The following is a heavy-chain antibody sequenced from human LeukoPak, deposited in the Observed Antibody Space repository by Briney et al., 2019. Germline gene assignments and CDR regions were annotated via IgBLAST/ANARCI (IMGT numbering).Heavy chain of an antibody. CDR1: GFTFSSYE. CDR3: ARDLVPDGFDI. V-gene: IGHV3-48*03. J-gene: IGHJ3*02. Sequence: GGSLRLSCAASGFTFSSYEMNWVRQAPGKGLEWVSYISSSGSTIYYADSVKGRFTISRDNAKNSLYLQVNSLRAEDTAVYYCARDLVPDGFDIWAKGQWSPSLQ. CDR2: ISSSGSTI. D-gene: IGHD3-16*02.